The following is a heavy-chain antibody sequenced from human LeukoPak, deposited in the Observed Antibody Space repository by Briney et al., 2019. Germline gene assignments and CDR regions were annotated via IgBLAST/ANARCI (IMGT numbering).Heavy chain of an antibody. Sequence: SETLSLTCIVSGGSISSSSYYWGWIRHPPGKGLEWIGSIYYSGSTYYNPSLKSRVTISVDTSKNQFSLKLRSVTAADTAVYYCARDRMGTVMVPIDYWGQGTLVTVSS. V-gene: IGHV4-39*07. D-gene: IGHD5-18*01. CDR2: IYYSGST. CDR1: GGSISSSSYY. CDR3: ARDRMGTVMVPIDY. J-gene: IGHJ4*02.